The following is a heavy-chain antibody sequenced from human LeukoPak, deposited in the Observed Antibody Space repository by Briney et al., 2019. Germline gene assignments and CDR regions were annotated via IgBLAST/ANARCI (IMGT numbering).Heavy chain of an antibody. CDR3: ARGGGYYGDYGLFDY. CDR1: GGTFISYA. CDR2: IIPIFGTA. D-gene: IGHD4-17*01. V-gene: IGHV1-69*05. Sequence: SVKVSCKASGGTFISYAISWVRQAPGQGLECVGGIIPIFGTANYAQKLQGRVTMTTDTSTSTAYMELRSLRSDDTAVYYCARGGGYYGDYGLFDYRGQGTLVTVSS. J-gene: IGHJ4*02.